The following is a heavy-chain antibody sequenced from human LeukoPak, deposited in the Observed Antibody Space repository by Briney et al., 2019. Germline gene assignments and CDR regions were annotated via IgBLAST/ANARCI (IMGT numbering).Heavy chain of an antibody. J-gene: IGHJ4*02. V-gene: IGHV3-9*01. CDR2: ISWSSGSI. Sequence: GRSLRLSCAASGFTFDDYAMHWVRQAPGKGLEWVSGISWSSGSIGYADSVKGRFTISRDNAKNSLYLQMNNLRAEDTALYYCAKDEVYYYDSSGYYSQWGQGTLVTVSS. CDR3: AKDEVYYYDSSGYYSQ. D-gene: IGHD3-22*01. CDR1: GFTFDDYA.